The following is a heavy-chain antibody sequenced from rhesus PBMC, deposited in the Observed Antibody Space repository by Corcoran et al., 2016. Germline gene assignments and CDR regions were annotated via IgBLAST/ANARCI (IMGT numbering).Heavy chain of an antibody. CDR1: GGSISASYR. D-gene: IGHD4-29*01. Sequence: QVQLQESGPGVVTPSETPSLTCAVSGGSISASYRWSWIRPPPGKGLEWIGYIYGSRKSTNYNTYLKSRVNISKDTSKNQFSWKLSSVTAADTAVYYCARASTGSYGLDSWGQGVVVTVSS. CDR3: ARASTGSYGLDS. CDR2: IYGSRKST. J-gene: IGHJ6*01. V-gene: IGHV4S10*01.